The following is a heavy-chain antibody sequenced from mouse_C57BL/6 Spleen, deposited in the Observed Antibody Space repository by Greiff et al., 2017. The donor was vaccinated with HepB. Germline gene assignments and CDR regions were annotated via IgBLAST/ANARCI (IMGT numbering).Heavy chain of an antibody. CDR3: ARSLNLFAY. CDR2: IDPSDSYT. V-gene: IGHV1-69*01. Sequence: QVHVKQPGAELVMPGASVKLSCKASGYTFTSYWMHWVKQRPGQGLEWIGEIDPSDSYTNYNQKFKGKSTLTVDKSSSTAYMQLSSLTSEDSAVYYCARSLNLFAYWGQGTLVTVSA. D-gene: IGHD1-3*01. J-gene: IGHJ3*01. CDR1: GYTFTSYW.